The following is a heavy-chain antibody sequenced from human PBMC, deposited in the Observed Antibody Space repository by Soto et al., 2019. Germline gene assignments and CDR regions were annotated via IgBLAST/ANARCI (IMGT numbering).Heavy chain of an antibody. CDR1: GGTFSSYA. V-gene: IGHV1-69*01. D-gene: IGHD1-1*01. Sequence: SVKVSCTASGGTFSSYAISWVRQAPGQGLEWMGGIIPIFGTANYAQKFQGRVTITADESTSTAYMELSSLRSEDTAVYYCARDNGWRDGYNYYFDYWGQGTLVTVSS. CDR2: IIPIFGTA. CDR3: ARDNGWRDGYNYYFDY. J-gene: IGHJ4*02.